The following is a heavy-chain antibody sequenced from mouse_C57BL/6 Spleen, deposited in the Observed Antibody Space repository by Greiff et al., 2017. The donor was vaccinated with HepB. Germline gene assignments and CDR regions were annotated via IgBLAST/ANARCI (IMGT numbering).Heavy chain of an antibody. CDR1: GFTFSSYT. D-gene: IGHD2-4*01. J-gene: IGHJ3*01. V-gene: IGHV5-9*01. Sequence: EVNLVESGGGLVKPGGSLKLSCAASGFTFSSYTMSWVRQTPEKRLEWVATISGGGGNTYYPDSVKGRFTISRDNAKNTLYLQMSSLRSEDTALYYCARLGNYDYFAYWGQGTLVTVSA. CDR2: ISGGGGNT. CDR3: ARLGNYDYFAY.